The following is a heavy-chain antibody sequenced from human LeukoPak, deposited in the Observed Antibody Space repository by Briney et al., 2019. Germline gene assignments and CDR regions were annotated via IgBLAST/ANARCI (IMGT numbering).Heavy chain of an antibody. D-gene: IGHD6-13*01. CDR1: GFTVSSNY. V-gene: IGHV3-66*01. Sequence: GGSLRLSCAASGFTVSSNYMSWVRQAPGKGLEWVSVVYSGGSTYYADSVKGRFTISRDNSKNTLHLQMNSLRAEDTAVYYCATQAAAGSLFDYWGQGTLVTVSS. CDR2: VYSGGST. CDR3: ATQAAAGSLFDY. J-gene: IGHJ4*02.